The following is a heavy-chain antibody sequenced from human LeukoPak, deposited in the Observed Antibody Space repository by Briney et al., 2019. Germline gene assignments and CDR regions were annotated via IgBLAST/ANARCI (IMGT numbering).Heavy chain of an antibody. CDR1: GGTLSRYA. Sequence: ASVKVSCKASGGTLSRYAISWVRQAPGQGLEWMGGIIPIFGTTNYAQKFQGRVTMTRDTSISTAYMELSRLRSDDTAVYYCAKDRTLYYYGSGDDAFDIWGQGTMVTVSS. CDR3: AKDRTLYYYGSGDDAFDI. J-gene: IGHJ3*02. CDR2: IIPIFGTT. D-gene: IGHD3-10*01. V-gene: IGHV1-69*05.